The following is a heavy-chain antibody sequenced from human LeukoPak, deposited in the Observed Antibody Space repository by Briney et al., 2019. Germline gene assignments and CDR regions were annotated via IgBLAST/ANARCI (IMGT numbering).Heavy chain of an antibody. D-gene: IGHD1-26*01. V-gene: IGHV3-9*03. Sequence: GRSLRLSCAASGFTFDEYAMHWVRQPPGKGLEWVSGISWNSCDIGYADSVKGRFTISRDNAKNSLYLQMNSLRAEDMALYYCAKGVGTSYHYHMDVWGKGTTVIVSS. J-gene: IGHJ6*03. CDR3: AKGVGTSYHYHMDV. CDR2: ISWNSCDI. CDR1: GFTFDEYA.